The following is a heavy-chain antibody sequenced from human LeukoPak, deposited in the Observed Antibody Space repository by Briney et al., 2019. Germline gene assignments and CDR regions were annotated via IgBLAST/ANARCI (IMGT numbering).Heavy chain of an antibody. D-gene: IGHD2-15*01. J-gene: IGHJ4*02. V-gene: IGHV3-23*01. CDR1: GFTFSSYG. CDR2: ISASGGST. Sequence: GGSLRLSCAASGFTFSSYGMSWVRQAPGKGLEWVSAISASGGSTYYADSVKGRFTISRDNSKNTLYLQMNSLRAEDTAVYYCAKDHYGCSGGSCYSDYWGQGTLVTVSS. CDR3: AKDHYGCSGGSCYSDY.